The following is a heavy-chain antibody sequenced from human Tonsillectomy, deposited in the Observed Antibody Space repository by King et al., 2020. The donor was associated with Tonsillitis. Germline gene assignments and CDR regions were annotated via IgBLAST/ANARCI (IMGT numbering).Heavy chain of an antibody. CDR2: ISGYIGNT. CDR3: ARDGVPYFDWLYRSPNWFDP. Sequence: VQLVQSGAEVKRPGASVKVSCKASGYTFNTYGISWVRQAPGQGLEWMGWISGYIGNTDYAQKLQGRITMTTDTSTSTAYMELRRLRSDDTAVYYCARDGVPYFDWLYRSPNWFDPWGQGTLVTVSS. D-gene: IGHD3-9*01. CDR1: GYTFNTYG. J-gene: IGHJ5*02. V-gene: IGHV1-18*01.